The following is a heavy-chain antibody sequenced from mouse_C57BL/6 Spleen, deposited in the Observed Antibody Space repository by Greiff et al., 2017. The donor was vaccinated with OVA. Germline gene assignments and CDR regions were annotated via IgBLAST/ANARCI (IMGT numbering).Heavy chain of an antibody. V-gene: IGHV1-52*01. CDR3: ARGRLRRELSY. CDR2: IDPSDSET. CDR1: GYTFTSYW. J-gene: IGHJ3*01. Sequence: VKLQHPGAELVRPGSSVKLSCKASGYTFTSYWMHWVKQRPIQGLEWIGNIDPSDSETHYNQKFKDKATLTVDKSSSTAYMQLSSLTSEDSAVYYCARGRLRRELSYWGQGTLVTVSA. D-gene: IGHD2-4*01.